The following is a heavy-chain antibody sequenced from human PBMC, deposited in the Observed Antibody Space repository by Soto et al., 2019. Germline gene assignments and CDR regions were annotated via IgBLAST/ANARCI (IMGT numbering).Heavy chain of an antibody. CDR1: GGTFSSYA. CDR3: ARAIFPSRAFDI. J-gene: IGHJ3*02. Sequence: QVQLVQSGAEVKKPGSSVKVSCKASGGTFSSYAISWVRQAPGQGLEWMGGIIPIFGTANYAQKFQGRVTMTRDTSISTAYMELSRLRSDDTAVYYCARAIFPSRAFDIWGQGTMVTVSS. CDR2: IIPIFGTA. V-gene: IGHV1-69*06.